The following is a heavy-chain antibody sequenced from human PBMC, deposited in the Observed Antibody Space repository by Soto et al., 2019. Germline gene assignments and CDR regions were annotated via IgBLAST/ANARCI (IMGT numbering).Heavy chain of an antibody. V-gene: IGHV3-49*03. CDR1: EFTFGDYG. D-gene: IGHD3-10*01. CDR2: IRSKAYGGTT. CDR3: TRIYGSGTFLPDY. Sequence: GGSLRLSCTTSEFTFGDYGMSWFRQAPGKGLEWVGFIRSKAYGGTTEYAASVKGRFTISRDDSKSIAYVQMNSLIREDTAVYYCTRIYGSGTFLPDYWGQGTLVTVSS. J-gene: IGHJ4*02.